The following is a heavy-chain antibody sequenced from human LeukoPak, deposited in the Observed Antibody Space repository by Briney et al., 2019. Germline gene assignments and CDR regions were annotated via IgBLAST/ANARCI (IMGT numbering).Heavy chain of an antibody. CDR1: GGSIRGYY. D-gene: IGHD3-10*01. CDR3: ARVFDSGSQAYFYYTDV. V-gene: IGHV4-59*01. Sequence: PSETLSLTCNVSGGSIRGYYWSWIRQPPGKGLEWIGYIYSSGSTNYNPSLKSRVTMSVDTSKNQFSLKVSSVTAADTAVYYCARVFDSGSQAYFYYTDVWGKGTTVTISS. J-gene: IGHJ6*03. CDR2: IYSSGST.